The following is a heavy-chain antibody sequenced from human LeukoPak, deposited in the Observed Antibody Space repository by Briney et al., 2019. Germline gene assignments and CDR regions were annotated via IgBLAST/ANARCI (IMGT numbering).Heavy chain of an antibody. D-gene: IGHD6-13*01. CDR2: INPSGGST. V-gene: IGHV1-46*03. J-gene: IGHJ6*03. CDR3: ARDQQQLVSYYYYMDV. CDR1: GYTFTSYY. Sequence: GASVKVSCKASGYTFTSYYMHWVRQATGQGLEWMGIINPSGGSTSYAQKFQGRVTMTRDTSTSTVYMELSSLRSEDTAVYYCARDQQQLVSYYYYMDVWGKGTTVTVSS.